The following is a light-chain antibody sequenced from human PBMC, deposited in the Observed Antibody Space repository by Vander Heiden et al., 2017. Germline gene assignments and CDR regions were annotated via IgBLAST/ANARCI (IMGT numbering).Light chain of an antibody. V-gene: IGLV2-11*01. Sequence: QSALIQPPSVSGSTGQSVTISCTGTSSDGGSYDYVSSYQQHPGTTPKPMIYNDNTLPSGVPHPFSTSKSGNTASMTISGLQAEDEADYYCCSYTSSAAVVFGGGTKLTVL. J-gene: IGLJ2*01. CDR3: CSYTSSAAVV. CDR1: SSDGGSYDY. CDR2: NDN.